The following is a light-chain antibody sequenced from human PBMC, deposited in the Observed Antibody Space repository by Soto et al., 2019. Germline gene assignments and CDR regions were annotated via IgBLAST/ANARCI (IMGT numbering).Light chain of an antibody. CDR2: KAS. CDR3: QQYNSYS. V-gene: IGKV1-5*03. CDR1: QSISSW. Sequence: DIQMTQSPSTLSASLVDRVTITCRASQSISSWLAWYQQKPGKAPKLLIYKASSSESGVPSRFSGSGSGTEFTLTISSLQPDDFATYYCQQYNSYSFGQGTKVDIK. J-gene: IGKJ1*01.